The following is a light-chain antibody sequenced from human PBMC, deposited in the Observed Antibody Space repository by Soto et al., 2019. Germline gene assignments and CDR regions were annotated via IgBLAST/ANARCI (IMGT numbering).Light chain of an antibody. CDR1: SSDVGGYNY. V-gene: IGLV2-14*01. CDR3: SSYTSTYTLL. CDR2: EVS. Sequence: QSALTQPASVSGSPGQSITLSCTGTSSDVGGYNYVSWYQQHPGKAPKLMIYEVSNRPSGVSNRFSGSKSGNTASLTISGLQAEDEADYYCSSYTSTYTLLFGGGTKLTVL. J-gene: IGLJ2*01.